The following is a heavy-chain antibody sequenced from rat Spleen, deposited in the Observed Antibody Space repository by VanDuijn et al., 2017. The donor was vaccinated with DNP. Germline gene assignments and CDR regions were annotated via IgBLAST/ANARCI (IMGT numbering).Heavy chain of an antibody. J-gene: IGHJ2*01. CDR3: ARQRGDYFDY. CDR1: GFTFSNYY. CDR2: SSTVGDNT. V-gene: IGHV5-25*01. Sequence: EVQLVESGGGLVQPGRYMKLSCAASGFTFSNYYMDWVRQTPTKGLEWVTSSSTVGDNTYFRDSVKGRFTISRDSAKSTLYLQMDSLSAEDTATYYCARQRGDYFDYWGQGVMVTVSS. D-gene: IGHD1-11*01.